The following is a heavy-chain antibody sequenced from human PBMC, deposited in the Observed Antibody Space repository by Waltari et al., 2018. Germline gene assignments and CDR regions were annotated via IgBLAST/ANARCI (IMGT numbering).Heavy chain of an antibody. D-gene: IGHD3-10*01. J-gene: IGHJ5*02. CDR3: ARIGSVNWFDP. CDR2: IYYSGST. V-gene: IGHV4-39*01. Sequence: QLQLQESGPGLVEPSETLSLTCTASGGSISSSSHFWAWIRRPPGKGLGGIGSIYYSGSTFYNPSLKSRVTISVDTSKNQFSLKLTSVTAADTAEYYCARIGSVNWFDPWGQGILVTASS. CDR1: GGSISSSSHF.